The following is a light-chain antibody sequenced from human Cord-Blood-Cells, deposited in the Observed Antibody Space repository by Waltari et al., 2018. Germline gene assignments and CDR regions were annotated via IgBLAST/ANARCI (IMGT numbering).Light chain of an antibody. J-gene: IGKJ1*01. CDR1: QSISSY. Sequence: DLQMHYSPYSLSVCVGDRVTLTCRASQSISSYLKWYQQKPGKAPKLLIYAASSLPSGVPSRFSGRGSGTDFTLTISSLQPEDFATFSCQQRYSTPRTLGQGTKVEIK. CDR3: QQRYSTPRT. CDR2: AAS. V-gene: IGKV1-39*01.